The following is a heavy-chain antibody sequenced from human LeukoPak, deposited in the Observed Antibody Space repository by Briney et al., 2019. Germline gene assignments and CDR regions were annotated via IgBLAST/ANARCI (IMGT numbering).Heavy chain of an antibody. Sequence: ASVKVSCKASGYMLTVYYMHWVRQAPGQGLEWMRWINPNSGDTNYAQKFQGRVTMTRDTSISTAYMELSRLRSDDTAVYYCATSPMIVQNPPQLDYWGQGTLVTVSS. CDR3: ATSPMIVQNPPQLDY. CDR2: INPNSGDT. V-gene: IGHV1-2*02. CDR1: GYMLTVYY. D-gene: IGHD3-22*01. J-gene: IGHJ4*02.